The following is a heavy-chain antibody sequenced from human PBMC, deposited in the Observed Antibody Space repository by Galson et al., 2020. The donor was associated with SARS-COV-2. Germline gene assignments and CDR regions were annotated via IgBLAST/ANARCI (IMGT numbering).Heavy chain of an antibody. D-gene: IGHD4-17*01. V-gene: IGHV4-59*01. J-gene: IGHJ4*02. Sequence: SETLSLNCSVSGVSISTFYWSWIRQPPGKGLEWIGYIYYSGSSNYNPSLKSRVTISVDTSKNKFSLKLSSLTAADTAVYYCAREAGGAFDSGGQGTLVTVAA. CDR2: IYYSGSS. CDR1: GVSISTFY. CDR3: AREAGGAFDS.